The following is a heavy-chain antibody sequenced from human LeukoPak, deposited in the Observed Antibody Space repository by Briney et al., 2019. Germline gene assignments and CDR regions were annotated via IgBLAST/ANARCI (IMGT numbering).Heavy chain of an antibody. Sequence: ASVKVSCKASGYTFTGYYMHWVRQAPGQGLEWMGWISAYNGNTNYAQKLQGRVTITRNTSISTAYMELSSLRSEDTAVYYCARVPRRGDQFDPWGQGTLVTVSS. D-gene: IGHD3-10*01. J-gene: IGHJ5*02. CDR2: ISAYNGNT. V-gene: IGHV1-8*03. CDR3: ARVPRRGDQFDP. CDR1: GYTFTGYY.